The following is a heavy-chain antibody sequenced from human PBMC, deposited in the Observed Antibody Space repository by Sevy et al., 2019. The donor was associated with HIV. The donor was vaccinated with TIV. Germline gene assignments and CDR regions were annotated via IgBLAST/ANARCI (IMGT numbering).Heavy chain of an antibody. Sequence: ASVKVSCKASGYNFYIHWVRQAPGQGLEWMGRVSPNSGATTYAQRLQGRVAMTMDTSISTAYMEVSGLKSDDTAIYYCARQSLGWYNWFDPWGQGTLVTVSS. CDR1: GYNFY. V-gene: IGHV1-2*06. CDR3: ARQSLGWYNWFDP. D-gene: IGHD6-19*01. CDR2: VSPNSGAT. J-gene: IGHJ5*02.